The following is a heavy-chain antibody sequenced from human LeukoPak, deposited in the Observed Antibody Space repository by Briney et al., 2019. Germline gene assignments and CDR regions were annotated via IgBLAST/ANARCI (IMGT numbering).Heavy chain of an antibody. J-gene: IGHJ4*02. Sequence: GASVTVSCKASGYTFTGYYMHWVRQAPGQGLEWMGWINPNSGGTNYAQKFQGRVTMTRDTSISTAYMEQSRLRSDDTAVYYCARAGGYCSGGSCYWDYFDYWGQGTLVTVSS. D-gene: IGHD2-15*01. CDR3: ARAGGYCSGGSCYWDYFDY. CDR1: GYTFTGYY. CDR2: INPNSGGT. V-gene: IGHV1-2*02.